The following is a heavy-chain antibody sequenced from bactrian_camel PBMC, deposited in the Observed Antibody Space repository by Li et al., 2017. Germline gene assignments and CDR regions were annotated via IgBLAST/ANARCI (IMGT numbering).Heavy chain of an antibody. J-gene: IGHJ4*01. D-gene: IGHD4*01. CDR3: AADDPNDLTSTDVATMGMCEYNS. CDR2: FNGDGTT. CDR1: GYIISTCG. Sequence: HVQLVESGGGSVQAGGSLKLSCSARGYIISTCGMTWYRQVPGKERALVAGFNGDGTTTYADSVKGRFTISKDNSKNTLYLQMDSLKSEDAAMYFCAADDPNDLTSTDVATMGMCEYNSWGQGTQVTVS. V-gene: IGHV3S53*01.